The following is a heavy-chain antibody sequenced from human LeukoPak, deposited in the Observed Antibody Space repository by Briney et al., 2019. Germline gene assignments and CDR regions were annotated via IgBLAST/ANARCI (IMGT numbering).Heavy chain of an antibody. J-gene: IGHJ6*02. Sequence: SETLSLTCAVYGGSFSGYYWSWIRQPPGKGLEWIGEINHSGSTNYNPSLKSRVTISVDTSKNQFSLKLSSVTAADTAVYYCARICAAVYYYYYGMDVWGQGTTVTVSS. CDR1: GGSFSGYY. V-gene: IGHV4-34*01. CDR3: ARICAAVYYYYYGMDV. D-gene: IGHD6-13*01. CDR2: INHSGST.